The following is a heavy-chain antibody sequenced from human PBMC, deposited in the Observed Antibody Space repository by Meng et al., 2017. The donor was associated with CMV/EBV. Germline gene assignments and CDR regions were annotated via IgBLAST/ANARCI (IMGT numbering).Heavy chain of an antibody. D-gene: IGHD4-23*01. J-gene: IGHJ5*02. CDR3: ARGSKDAFGLRWNWFDP. CDR1: GFTFSDYY. V-gene: IGHV3-11*01. Sequence: GGSLRLSCAASGFTFSDYYMSWIRQAPGKGLEWVSYISRSGSTIYYADSVKGRFTISRDNAKNSLYLQMNSLRAEDTAVYYCARGSKDAFGLRWNWFDPWGQGTLVTVSS. CDR2: ISRSGSTI.